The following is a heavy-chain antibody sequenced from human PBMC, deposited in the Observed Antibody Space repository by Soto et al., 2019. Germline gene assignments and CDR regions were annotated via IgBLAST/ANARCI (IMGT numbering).Heavy chain of an antibody. Sequence: GGSLRLSCAASGFTFSSYWMHWVRQAPGKGLVWVSRINSDGSSTSYADSVKGRFTISRDNAKNTLYLQMNSLRAEDTAVYYCARAVYCSSTSCYEGGIDYWGQGTLVTVSS. CDR3: ARAVYCSSTSCYEGGIDY. J-gene: IGHJ4*02. V-gene: IGHV3-74*01. D-gene: IGHD2-2*01. CDR2: INSDGSST. CDR1: GFTFSSYW.